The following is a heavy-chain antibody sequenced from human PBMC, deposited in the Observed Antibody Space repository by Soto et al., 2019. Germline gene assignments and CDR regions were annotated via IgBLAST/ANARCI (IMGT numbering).Heavy chain of an antibody. V-gene: IGHV1-8*01. J-gene: IGHJ5*02. Sequence: QVQLVQSGAEVKKPGASVKVSCKASGYSFSKYDINWVRQVAGQGLEWLGRMNPNTGNTRYAQKIQGRLTMTRNTSLSIAYMELGSLISYHTAGYFCGEEGGGATPTGLDPWGQGTLVIVSS. CDR2: MNPNTGNT. CDR3: GEEGGGATPTGLDP. D-gene: IGHD1-1*01. CDR1: GYSFSKYD.